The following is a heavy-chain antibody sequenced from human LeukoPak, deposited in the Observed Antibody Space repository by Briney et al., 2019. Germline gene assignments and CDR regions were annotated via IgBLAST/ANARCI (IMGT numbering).Heavy chain of an antibody. CDR2: ISAYNGNT. D-gene: IGHD2-2*01. CDR3: ARVVVVPAARFYYYYMDV. Sequence: ASVKVSCKASGYTFTSYGISWVRQAPGQGLEWMGWISAYNGNTNYAQKLQGRVTMTTDTSTSTAYMELRSLRSDDTAVYYCARVVVVPAARFYYYYMDVWGKGTTVTVSS. J-gene: IGHJ6*03. CDR1: GYTFTSYG. V-gene: IGHV1-18*01.